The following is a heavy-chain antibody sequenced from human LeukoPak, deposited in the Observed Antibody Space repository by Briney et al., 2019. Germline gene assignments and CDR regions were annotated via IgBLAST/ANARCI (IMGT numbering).Heavy chain of an antibody. J-gene: IGHJ4*02. V-gene: IGHV3-23*01. CDR1: GFTFSSYA. CDR3: AKDEYYYDSSGYYSN. CDR2: ISGSGGST. D-gene: IGHD3-22*01. Sequence: PGGSLRLSCAASGFTFSSYAMSWVRQAPGKGLEWVSAISGSGGSTYYADSVKGRFTISRDNSKNTLYLQMNSLRAEDTAVYYCAKDEYYYDSSGYYSNWGQGTLVTVSS.